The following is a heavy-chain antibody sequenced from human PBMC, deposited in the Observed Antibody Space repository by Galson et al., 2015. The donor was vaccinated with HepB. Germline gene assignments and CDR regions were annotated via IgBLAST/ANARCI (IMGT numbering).Heavy chain of an antibody. Sequence: SVKVSCRASGSTFSSYAISWVRQAPGQGLEWMGGIIPIFGTANYAQKFQGRVTITADKSTSTAYMELSSLRSEDTAVYYCARVNREASFDYWGQGTLVTVSS. CDR3: ARVNREASFDY. D-gene: IGHD1-14*01. V-gene: IGHV1-69*06. CDR1: GSTFSSYA. J-gene: IGHJ4*02. CDR2: IIPIFGTA.